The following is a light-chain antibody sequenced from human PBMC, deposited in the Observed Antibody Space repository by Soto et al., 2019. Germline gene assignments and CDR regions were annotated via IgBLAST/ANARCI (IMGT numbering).Light chain of an antibody. CDR1: QNINNW. CDR2: NAS. V-gene: IGKV1-5*01. Sequence: DIQLTQSPSTLSASVGDRVTITCRASQNINNWLAWYQQKPGKAHKALIYNASSLESGVPSRFSGSGSGTEFTLTISSLQPEDFASYYCQQYDGNFGPGNKVDIK. J-gene: IGKJ3*01. CDR3: QQYDGN.